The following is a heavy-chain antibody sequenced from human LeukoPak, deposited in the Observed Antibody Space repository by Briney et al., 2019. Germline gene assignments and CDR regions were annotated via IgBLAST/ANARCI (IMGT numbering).Heavy chain of an antibody. Sequence: SETLSLTCTVSGGSISSSSYYWGWIRQPPGKGLEWIGNIYYSGSTYYNPSLKSRVTISLDTSKNQFSLKLSSVTAADTAVYYCACLTTADAFDIWGQGTMVTVSS. V-gene: IGHV4-39*07. D-gene: IGHD3-22*01. CDR3: ACLTTADAFDI. CDR2: IYYSGST. CDR1: GGSISSSSYY. J-gene: IGHJ3*02.